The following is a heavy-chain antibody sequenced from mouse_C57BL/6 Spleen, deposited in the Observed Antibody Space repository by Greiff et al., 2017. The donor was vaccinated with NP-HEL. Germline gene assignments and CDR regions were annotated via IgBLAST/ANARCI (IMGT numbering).Heavy chain of an antibody. J-gene: IGHJ2*01. CDR3: ARRGNGHYFDY. CDR2: IDPSDSYT. CDR1: GYTFTSYW. V-gene: IGHV1-69*01. Sequence: QVQLQQSGAELVMPGASVKLSCKASGYTFTSYWMHWVKQRPGQGLEWIGEIDPSDSYTNYNQKFKGKSTLTVDKSSSTAYMQLSSLTSEDSAVYYCARRGNGHYFDYWGQGTTLTVSS.